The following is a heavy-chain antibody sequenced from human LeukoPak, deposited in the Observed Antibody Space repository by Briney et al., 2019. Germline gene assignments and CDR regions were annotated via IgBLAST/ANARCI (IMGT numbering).Heavy chain of an antibody. D-gene: IGHD6-6*01. CDR1: GDSLDRHY. V-gene: IGHV4-59*11. J-gene: IGHJ6*03. CDR2: IYSSGST. Sequence: SDTLSLTCTVSGDSLDRHYWSWIRQPPGKGLEWIGYIYSSGSTSYNPSLRSRVTLSVDTSKNQFSLKLSSVTAADTAVYYCARVAARDNYYYYYMDVWGKGTTVTVSS. CDR3: ARVAARDNYYYYYMDV.